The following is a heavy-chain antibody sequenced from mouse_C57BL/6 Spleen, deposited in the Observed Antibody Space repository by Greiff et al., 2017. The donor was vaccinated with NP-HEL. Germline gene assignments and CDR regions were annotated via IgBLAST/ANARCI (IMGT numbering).Heavy chain of an antibody. CDR2: IYPGDGDT. CDR1: GYAFSSSW. D-gene: IGHD2-4*01. Sequence: VQLQQSGPELVKPGASVKISCKASGYAFSSSWMNWVKQRPGKGLEWIGRIYPGDGDTNYNGKFKGKATLTADKSSSTAYMQLSSLTSEDSAVYFCARCDDYGGGFDYWGQGTTLTVSS. V-gene: IGHV1-82*01. J-gene: IGHJ2*01. CDR3: ARCDDYGGGFDY.